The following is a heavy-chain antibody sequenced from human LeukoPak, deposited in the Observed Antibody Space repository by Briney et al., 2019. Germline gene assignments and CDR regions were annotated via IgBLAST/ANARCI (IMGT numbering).Heavy chain of an antibody. Sequence: VASVKVSCMRCVYTFIQYQMHGVGQAPGQGLEWMGWINPNSGGTNYAQKFQGRVTMTRDTSISTAYMELSRLRSDDTAVYYCARGQFVDFVDYWGQRTLVTVSS. D-gene: IGHD3/OR15-3a*01. CDR3: ARGQFVDFVDY. CDR2: INPNSGGT. J-gene: IGHJ4*02. V-gene: IGHV1-2*02. CDR1: VYTFIQYQ.